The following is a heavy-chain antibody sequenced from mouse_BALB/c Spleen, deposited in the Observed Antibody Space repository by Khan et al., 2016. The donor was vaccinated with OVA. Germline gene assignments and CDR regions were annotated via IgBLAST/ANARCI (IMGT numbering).Heavy chain of an antibody. D-gene: IGHD2-2*01. CDR3: ARHGCVAWFTY. J-gene: IGHJ3*01. CDR1: GYSFTSYY. Sequence: VQLKQSGPELMKPGASVKISCKASGYSFTSYYIHWMMQSHGKSLEWIGYIDPFSGGTTYNQKFKGQATLTVDKSSSTAYILLSNLTSEDSSVYYCARHGCVAWFTYWGQGTRVTVAA. V-gene: IGHV1S135*01. CDR2: IDPFSGGT.